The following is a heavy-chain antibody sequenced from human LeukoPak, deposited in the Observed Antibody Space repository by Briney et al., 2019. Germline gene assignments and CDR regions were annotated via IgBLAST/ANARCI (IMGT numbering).Heavy chain of an antibody. CDR2: IYYSGST. Sequence: SETLSLACTVSGGSISSYYWSWIRQPPGKGLEWIGYIYYSGSTNYNPSLKSRVTISVDTSKNQFSLKLSSVTAADTAVYYCASYSLGIGAYYFDYRGQGTLVTVSS. J-gene: IGHJ4*02. CDR1: GGSISSYY. D-gene: IGHD7-27*01. CDR3: ASYSLGIGAYYFDY. V-gene: IGHV4-59*08.